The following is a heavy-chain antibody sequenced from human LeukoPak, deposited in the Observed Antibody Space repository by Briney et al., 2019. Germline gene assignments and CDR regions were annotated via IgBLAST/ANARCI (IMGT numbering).Heavy chain of an antibody. CDR2: ITAGNGNT. D-gene: IGHD5-18*01. CDR3: ARDSARGYSYGYNVFDI. V-gene: IGHV1-18*01. CDR1: VYNFRNYG. Sequence: ASVKVSCKASVYNFRNYGIGGVRQAPRQGLEWMGWITAGNGNTNYAQKVQGRVTMTTDTSTSTAYRELRSLRSDDTAVYFCARDSARGYSYGYNVFDIWGQGTMVTVSS. J-gene: IGHJ3*02.